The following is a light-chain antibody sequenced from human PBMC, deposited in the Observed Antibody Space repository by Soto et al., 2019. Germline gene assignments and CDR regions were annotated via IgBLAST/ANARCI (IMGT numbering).Light chain of an antibody. CDR1: SSDVGGYNL. Sequence: QSALTQPASVSGSPGQSITIPCTGTSSDVGGYNLVSWFQHHPGRAPRLLIFEGSKRPSGVSNRFAGSKSGNTAFLTISGLQPEDEADYYCCSYAAGSTPVLFGGGTKVTVL. CDR3: CSYAAGSTPVL. J-gene: IGLJ2*01. V-gene: IGLV2-23*01. CDR2: EGS.